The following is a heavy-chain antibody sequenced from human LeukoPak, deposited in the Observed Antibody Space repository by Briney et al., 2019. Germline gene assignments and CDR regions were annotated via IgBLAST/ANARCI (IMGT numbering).Heavy chain of an antibody. V-gene: IGHV5-51*01. D-gene: IGHD3-22*01. Sequence: GESLKISCKASGHIFTNYWIAWVRQMPGKGLEWMGIIYPGDSDSRYSPSFQGHVTISADKSISTAYLQWSSLKASDTAMYYCARHYFEWGQGTLVTVSS. CDR1: GHIFTNYW. J-gene: IGHJ4*02. CDR2: IYPGDSDS. CDR3: ARHYFE.